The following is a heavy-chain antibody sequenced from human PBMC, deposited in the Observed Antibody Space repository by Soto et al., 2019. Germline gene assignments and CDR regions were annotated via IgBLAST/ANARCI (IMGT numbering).Heavy chain of an antibody. CDR2: IRSKAYGGTT. CDR1: GFTFGDYA. CDR3: TRDRPTHGMDV. V-gene: IGHV3-49*04. Sequence: GGSLRLSCTASGFTFGDYAMSWVRQAPGKGLEWVGFIRSKAYGGTTEYAASVKGRFTISRDDSKSIAYLQMNSLKTEDTAVYYCTRDRPTHGMDVWGQGTTVTV. J-gene: IGHJ6*02.